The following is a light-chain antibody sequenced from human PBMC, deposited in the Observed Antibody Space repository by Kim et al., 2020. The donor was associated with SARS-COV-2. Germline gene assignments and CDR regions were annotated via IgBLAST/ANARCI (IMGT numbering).Light chain of an antibody. CDR1: KLGDKY. V-gene: IGLV3-1*01. CDR3: QAWDSSTADVV. J-gene: IGLJ2*01. Sequence: STGQTASITCSGDKLGDKYACWYQQKTGKTPVLVIYQDSKRPSGIPERFSGSNSRNTATLTISGTQAMDEADYYCQAWDSSTADVVFGGGTQLTVL. CDR2: QDS.